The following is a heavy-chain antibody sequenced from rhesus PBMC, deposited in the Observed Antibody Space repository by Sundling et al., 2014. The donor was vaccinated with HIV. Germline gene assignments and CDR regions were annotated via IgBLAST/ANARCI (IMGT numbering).Heavy chain of an antibody. CDR2: IMPLDGTT. CDR3: ARGRYDYGLDF. D-gene: IGHD3-40*01. J-gene: IGHJ6*01. Sequence: QVQLVQSGTDVKKPGASVKVSCKASGFSFSSYGINWVRQAPGQGLEWMGMIMPLDGTTNYAEKFQDRVTITADMSTKTAYMEVNSLRSEDTAVYYCARGRYDYGLDFWGQGVVVTVSS. V-gene: IGHV1-198*02. CDR1: GFSFSSYG.